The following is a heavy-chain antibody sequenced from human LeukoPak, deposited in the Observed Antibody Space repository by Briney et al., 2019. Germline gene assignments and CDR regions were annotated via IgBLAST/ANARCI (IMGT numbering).Heavy chain of an antibody. CDR2: IKPDGYDK. CDR1: GFTFSSYW. D-gene: IGHD6-19*01. CDR3: ARALYNHGWYPDYFDY. Sequence: QPGGSLRLSCAASGFTFSSYWMGWVRQAPAKGLEWLANIKPDGYDKYYVDSLKGRFTISRDNAKNSLYLQMDSLTAEDTALYYCARALYNHGWYPDYFDYWGQGTLVTVSS. V-gene: IGHV3-7*01. J-gene: IGHJ4*02.